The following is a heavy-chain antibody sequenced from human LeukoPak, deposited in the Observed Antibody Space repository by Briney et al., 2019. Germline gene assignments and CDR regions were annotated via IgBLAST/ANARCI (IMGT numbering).Heavy chain of an antibody. J-gene: IGHJ1*01. CDR1: GLTFSSYS. CDR3: ARRPLYSGSYST. D-gene: IGHD1-26*01. V-gene: IGHV3-21*01. Sequence: PGGSLRLSCAASGLTFSSYSMNWVRQAPGKGLEWVSSISSSSSYICYADSVKGRFTISRDNAKNPLYLQMNSLRAEDTAVYYCARRPLYSGSYSTWGQGTLVTVSS. CDR2: ISSSSSYI.